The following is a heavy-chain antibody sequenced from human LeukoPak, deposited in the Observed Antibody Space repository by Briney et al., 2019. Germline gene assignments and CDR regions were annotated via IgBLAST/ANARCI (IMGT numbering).Heavy chain of an antibody. CDR3: AKDPIAYYYDSGGYYDPFDI. CDR2: ISAGGGST. V-gene: IGHV3-23*01. Sequence: GGSLRLSCAVSGLTFSDYSMTWVRQAPGKGLFWVSGISAGGGSTYCADSVKGRFTISRDNSRNTLYLQMNSLSAEDTAVYYCAKDPIAYYYDSGGYYDPFDIWGQGTLVTVSS. J-gene: IGHJ3*02. D-gene: IGHD3-22*01. CDR1: GLTFSDYS.